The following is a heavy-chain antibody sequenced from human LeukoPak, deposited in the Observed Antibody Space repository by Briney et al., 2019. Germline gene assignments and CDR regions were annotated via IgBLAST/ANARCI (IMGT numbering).Heavy chain of an antibody. D-gene: IGHD2-15*01. V-gene: IGHV3-23*01. CDR2: ISGSGGST. CDR3: AKVVVEDIVVVVAYDY. J-gene: IGHJ4*02. Sequence: GGSLRLSCAASGFTFSSHAMSWVRQAPGKGLEWVSAISGSGGSTYYADSAKGRFTISRDNSKNTLYLQMNSLRAEDTAVYYCAKVVVEDIVVVVAYDYWGQGTLVTVSS. CDR1: GFTFSSHA.